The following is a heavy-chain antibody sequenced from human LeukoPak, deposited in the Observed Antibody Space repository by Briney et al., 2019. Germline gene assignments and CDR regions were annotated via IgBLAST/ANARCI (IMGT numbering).Heavy chain of an antibody. D-gene: IGHD6-13*01. CDR2: ISSSSSYI. CDR3: ARDSSSWPY. CDR1: GFTFSGYS. J-gene: IGHJ4*01. V-gene: IGHV3-21*01. Sequence: PGGSLRLSCAASGFTFSGYSMNWVRQAPGKGLEWVSSISSSSSYIYYADSVKGRSTISRDNAKNSLYLQMNSLRAEDTAVYYCARDSSSWPYWAQGTLVTVSS.